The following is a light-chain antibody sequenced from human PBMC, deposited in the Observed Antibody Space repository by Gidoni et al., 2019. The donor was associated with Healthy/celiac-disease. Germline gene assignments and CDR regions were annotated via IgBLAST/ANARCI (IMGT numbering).Light chain of an antibody. CDR3: SSYTSSSTRV. J-gene: IGLJ3*02. CDR2: EVS. Sequence: QSALTQPASVSGSPGQSITISCTGTSSDVGGYNYFSWYQQHPGKAPKLIIYEVSNRPSGVSNRFSGSKSGNTASLTISGLQAEDEADYYCSSYTSSSTRVFGGGTKLTVL. CDR1: SSDVGGYNY. V-gene: IGLV2-14*01.